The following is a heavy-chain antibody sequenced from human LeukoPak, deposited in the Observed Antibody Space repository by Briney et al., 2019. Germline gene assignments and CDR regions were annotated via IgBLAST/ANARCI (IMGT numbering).Heavy chain of an antibody. CDR2: NSFDGSNT. D-gene: IGHD3-22*01. CDR1: GFTFSSYG. J-gene: IGHJ4*02. V-gene: IGHV3-30*18. CDR3: AKAHTSSGYFSYFHY. Sequence: PGGSLRLSCAASGFTFSSYGMHWVRQAPGKGLEWVAVNSFDGSNTYYPDSVKGRFTISRDNSKNTLYLQMNSLRAEDTAVYYCAKAHTSSGYFSYFHYWGQGTLVTVSS.